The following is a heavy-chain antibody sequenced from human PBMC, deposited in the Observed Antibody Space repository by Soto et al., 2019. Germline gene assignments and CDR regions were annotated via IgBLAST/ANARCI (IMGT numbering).Heavy chain of an antibody. V-gene: IGHV4-31*03. CDR2: IYYSGRT. CDR3: VVGLEDVVGGQLDY. CDR1: GGSIRSGGHY. J-gene: IGHJ4*02. Sequence: QMQLQESGPGLVKPSQTLSLTCTVFGGSIRSGGHYWTWIRQLPGQGLEWIGYIYYSGRTYYSPSLQSRLTISVDTSQNQFSLRLTSVTAADTAVYYCVVGLEDVVGGQLDYWGQGALVTVSS. D-gene: IGHD2-15*01.